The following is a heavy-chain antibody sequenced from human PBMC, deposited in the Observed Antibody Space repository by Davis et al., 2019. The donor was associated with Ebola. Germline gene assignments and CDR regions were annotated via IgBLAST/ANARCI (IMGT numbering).Heavy chain of an antibody. CDR2: MNPNSGNT. J-gene: IGHJ4*02. CDR3: ARAPTWSQINYYCFDY. D-gene: IGHD3-10*01. CDR1: GYTFASYD. V-gene: IGHV1-8*01. Sequence: ASVKVSCKASGYTFASYDISWVRQATGQGLEWMGWMNPNSGNTGYAQKFQGRVTMTRNTSISTAYMELSSLRSDDTAVYYCARAPTWSQINYYCFDYWGQGTLVTVSS.